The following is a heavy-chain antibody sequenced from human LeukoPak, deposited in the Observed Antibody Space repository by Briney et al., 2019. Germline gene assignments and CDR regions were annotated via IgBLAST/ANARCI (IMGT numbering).Heavy chain of an antibody. CDR2: IIPIFGIA. Sequence: VASVKVSCKASGGTFSSYAISWVRQAPGQGLEWMGRIIPIFGIANYAQKFQGRVTITADKSTSTACMELSSLRSEDTAVYYCARERDYGGNSVPLDVWGQGTTVTVSS. J-gene: IGHJ6*02. CDR3: ARERDYGGNSVPLDV. V-gene: IGHV1-69*04. D-gene: IGHD4-23*01. CDR1: GGTFSSYA.